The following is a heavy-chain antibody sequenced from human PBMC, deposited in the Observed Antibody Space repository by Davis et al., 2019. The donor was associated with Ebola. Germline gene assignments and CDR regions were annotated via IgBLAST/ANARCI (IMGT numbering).Heavy chain of an antibody. V-gene: IGHV3-73*01. CDR3: TSDGYSSDY. CDR1: GFILNDYW. D-gene: IGHD5-18*01. J-gene: IGHJ4*02. CDR2: IRSKANSYAT. Sequence: GESLKISCASSGFILNDYWMHWVRQASGKGLEWVGRIRSKANSYATAYAASVKGRFTISRDDSKNTAYLQMNSLKTEDTAVYYCTSDGYSSDYWGQGTLVTVSS.